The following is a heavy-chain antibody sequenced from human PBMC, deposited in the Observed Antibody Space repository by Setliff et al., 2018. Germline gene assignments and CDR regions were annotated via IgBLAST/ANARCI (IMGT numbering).Heavy chain of an antibody. Sequence: ASVKVSCKASGYTFTSYGVSWVRQAPGQGLKWMGWISAYNGNINYAQKFQGRVTMTTDTYTSTANMELRSLRSDDTAVYYCVRAPPTVVIPPGRAFFDPWGQGTLVTVSS. CDR3: VRAPPTVVIPPGRAFFDP. J-gene: IGHJ5*02. D-gene: IGHD2-2*01. CDR2: ISAYNGNI. CDR1: GYTFTSYG. V-gene: IGHV1-18*01.